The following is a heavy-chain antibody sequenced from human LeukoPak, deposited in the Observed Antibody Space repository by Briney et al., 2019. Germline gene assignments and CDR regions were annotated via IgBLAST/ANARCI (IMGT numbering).Heavy chain of an antibody. CDR2: INRDGSST. V-gene: IGHV3-74*01. D-gene: IGHD5-18*01. CDR1: GVIFSNYW. CDR3: ARGGGYSYGSFDY. Sequence: GGSLRLSCAASGVIFSNYWMRWVRQAPGKGLVCVSRINRDGSSTSYADSVKGRFTISRDNAKNTLYLQMNSLRAEDTAVYYCARGGGYSYGSFDYWGQGTLVTVSS. J-gene: IGHJ4*02.